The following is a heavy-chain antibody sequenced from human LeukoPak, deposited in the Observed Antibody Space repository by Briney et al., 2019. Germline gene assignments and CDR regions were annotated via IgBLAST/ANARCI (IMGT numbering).Heavy chain of an antibody. CDR2: INPNSGGT. D-gene: IGHD3-9*01. CDR3: ARGAAEDYDILTGRIDY. CDR1: GYTFTGYY. J-gene: IGHJ4*02. Sequence: ASVKVSCKASGYTFTGYYMHWVRQAPGQGLEWMGWINPNSGGTNYAQKFQGRVTMTRDTPISTAYMELSRLRSDDTAVYYCARGAAEDYDILTGRIDYWGQGTLVTVSS. V-gene: IGHV1-2*02.